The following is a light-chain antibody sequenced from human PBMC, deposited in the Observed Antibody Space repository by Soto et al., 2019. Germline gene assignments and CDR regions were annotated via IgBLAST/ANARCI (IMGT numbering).Light chain of an antibody. J-gene: IGLJ3*02. CDR2: DVS. CDR1: SSDAGGYDF. CDR3: TSYTRSDIGV. Sequence: QSVLTQPASVSGSPGQSITISCTGTSSDAGGYDFVSWYQQRPGKAPKLIIYDVSNRPSGVSNRFSGSKSGNTASLTISGLQAEDEADYYCTSYTRSDIGVFGGGTKLTVL. V-gene: IGLV2-14*01.